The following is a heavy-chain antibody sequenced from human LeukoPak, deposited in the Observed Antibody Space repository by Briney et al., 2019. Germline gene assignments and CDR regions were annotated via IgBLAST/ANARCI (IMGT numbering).Heavy chain of an antibody. CDR1: GLDFSGYA. D-gene: IGHD1-1*01. CDR2: ISNDGINK. Sequence: PGGSLRLSCAASGLDFSGYALHWVRQAPGQGLEWVAVISNDGINKYYADSVKGRFTISRDNSKNTLYLQMNSLRLEDTAIYYCTRVGTGTPHFDYWGQGTLVTVSS. V-gene: IGHV3-30*04. CDR3: TRVGTGTPHFDY. J-gene: IGHJ4*02.